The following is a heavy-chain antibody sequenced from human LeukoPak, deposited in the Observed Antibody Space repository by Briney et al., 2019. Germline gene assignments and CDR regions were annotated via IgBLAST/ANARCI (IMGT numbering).Heavy chain of an antibody. V-gene: IGHV3-48*01. CDR1: GFTFSSYT. CDR3: ARFAAGGSYYYYMDV. D-gene: IGHD6-25*01. J-gene: IGHJ6*03. CDR2: IGTSSTTI. Sequence: GGSLRLSCAASGFTFSSYTMNWVRQPPGKGLEWVSNIGTSSTTIYYADSVKGRFTISIDNAKNSLYLQMNSLRADDTAVYYCARFAAGGSYYYYMDVWGKGTTVTVSS.